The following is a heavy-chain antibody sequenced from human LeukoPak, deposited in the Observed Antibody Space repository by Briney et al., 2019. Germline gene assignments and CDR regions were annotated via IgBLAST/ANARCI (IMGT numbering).Heavy chain of an antibody. CDR2: TSGSGGST. V-gene: IGHV3-23*01. Sequence: GGSLRLSCAASGFTFSSYAMSWVRQAPGKGLEWFSATSGSGGSTDYADSAKGRFTISRANSKNTLYLQMNSLRAEDTAVYYCAKDRGSWYPHPNWFDPWGQGTLVTVSS. J-gene: IGHJ5*02. CDR3: AKDRGSWYPHPNWFDP. D-gene: IGHD6-13*01. CDR1: GFTFSSYA.